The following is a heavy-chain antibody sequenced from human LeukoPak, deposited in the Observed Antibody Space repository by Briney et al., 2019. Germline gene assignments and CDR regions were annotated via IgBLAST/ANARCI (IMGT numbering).Heavy chain of an antibody. CDR1: GFTFSSYA. Sequence: GGSLRLSCAASGFTFSSYAMSWVRQAPGKGLEWVANIKQDGSKKSYVDSVKGRFTISRDNARNSLYLQMNSLRAEDTAIYYCTRVGYIDEGIDYWGQGTLVTVSS. V-gene: IGHV3-7*04. CDR3: TRVGYIDEGIDY. CDR2: IKQDGSKK. D-gene: IGHD5-24*01. J-gene: IGHJ4*02.